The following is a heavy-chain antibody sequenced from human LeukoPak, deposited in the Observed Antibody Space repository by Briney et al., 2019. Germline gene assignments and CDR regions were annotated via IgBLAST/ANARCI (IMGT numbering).Heavy chain of an antibody. Sequence: GASVKVSCKASGYTFTSYYMHWVRQAPGQGLEWMGWISAYNGNTKYAQKLQGRVTMTTDTSTSTAYMELRSLRSDDTAVYYCARDPSDSSGYYYALPDYWGQGTLVTVSS. V-gene: IGHV1-18*04. D-gene: IGHD3-22*01. CDR1: GYTFTSYY. CDR3: ARDPSDSSGYYYALPDY. CDR2: ISAYNGNT. J-gene: IGHJ4*02.